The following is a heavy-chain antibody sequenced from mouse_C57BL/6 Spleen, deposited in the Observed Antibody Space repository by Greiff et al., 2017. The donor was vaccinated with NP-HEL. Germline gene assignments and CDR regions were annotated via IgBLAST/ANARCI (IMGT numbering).Heavy chain of an antibody. CDR1: GFTFSSYA. CDR3: ARGRGYGSTPYYFDY. J-gene: IGHJ2*01. CDR2: ISDGGSYT. Sequence: DVKLVESGGGLVKPGGSLKLSCAASGFTFSSYAMSWVRQTPEKRLEWVATISDGGSYTYYPDNVKGRFTISRDNAKNNLYLQMSHLKSEDTAMYYCARGRGYGSTPYYFDYWGQGTTLTVSS. D-gene: IGHD1-1*01. V-gene: IGHV5-4*03.